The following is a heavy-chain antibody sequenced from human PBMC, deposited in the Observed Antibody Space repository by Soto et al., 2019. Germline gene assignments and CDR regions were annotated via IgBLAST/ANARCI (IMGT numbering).Heavy chain of an antibody. CDR1: GYSFTSYW. Sequence: GESLKISCKGSGYSFTSYWIGWVRQMPGKGLEWMGIIYPGDSDTRYSPSFQGQVTISADKSISTAYLQWSSLKASDTAMYYCALHKGGWNYRLLVDYWGQGTLVTVSS. CDR3: ALHKGGWNYRLLVDY. D-gene: IGHD1-7*01. J-gene: IGHJ4*02. V-gene: IGHV5-51*01. CDR2: IYPGDSDT.